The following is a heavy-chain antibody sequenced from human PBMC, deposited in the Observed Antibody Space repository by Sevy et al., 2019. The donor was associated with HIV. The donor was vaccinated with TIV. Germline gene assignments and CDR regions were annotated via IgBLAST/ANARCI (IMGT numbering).Heavy chain of an antibody. CDR1: GFSFRSYW. J-gene: IGHJ6*01. CDR2: IRQEGSEK. V-gene: IGHV3-7*01. D-gene: IGHD4-17*01. Sequence: GGSLRLSCAASGFSFRSYWMSWVRQAPGKGLEWVANIRQEGSEKYDVHFVKGRFTISRDNAENSLYLQMNSLRAEDTAVYYYAREGSYGDHDYQYCYGMDVWGQGTTVTVSS. CDR3: AREGSYGDHDYQYCYGMDV.